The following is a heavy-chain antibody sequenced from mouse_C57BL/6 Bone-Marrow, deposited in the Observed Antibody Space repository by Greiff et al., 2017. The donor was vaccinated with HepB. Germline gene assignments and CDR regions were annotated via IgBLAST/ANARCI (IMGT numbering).Heavy chain of an antibody. V-gene: IGHV2-5*01. CDR3: AKGAYYGSSYYWYFDV. D-gene: IGHD1-1*01. CDR1: GFSLTSYG. CDR2: IWRGGST. Sequence: VQLQQSGPGLVQPSQSLSITCTVSGFSLTSYGVHWVRQSPGKGLEWLGVIWRGGSTDYNAAFMSSLSITKDNSKSQVFFKMNSLQAEDTAIYYWAKGAYYGSSYYWYFDVWGTGTTVTVSS. J-gene: IGHJ1*03.